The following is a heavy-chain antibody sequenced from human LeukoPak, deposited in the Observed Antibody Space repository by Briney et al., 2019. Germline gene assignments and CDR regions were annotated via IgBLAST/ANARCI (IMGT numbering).Heavy chain of an antibody. CDR3: ARVRHYYGSGSYLDY. CDR1: GFTFSSYA. Sequence: GGSLRLSCAASGFTFSSYAMSWVRQAPGKGLEWVSVIYSGGSTYYADSVKGRFTISRDNSKNTLYLQMNSLRAEDTAVYYCARVRHYYGSGSYLDYWGQGTLVTVSS. V-gene: IGHV3-53*01. J-gene: IGHJ4*02. CDR2: IYSGGST. D-gene: IGHD3-10*01.